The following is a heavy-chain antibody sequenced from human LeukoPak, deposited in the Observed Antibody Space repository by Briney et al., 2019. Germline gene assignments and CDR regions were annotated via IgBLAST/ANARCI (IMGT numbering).Heavy chain of an antibody. CDR2: ISGSGGST. Sequence: GGSLRLSCAASGFTFSSYAMGWVRQAPGKAEEGVSAISGSGGSTYYADSVKGGFTISRDNSKNTLYLQMNSLRAEDTAVYYCAKSASSGYGTFDYWGQGTLVTVSS. CDR3: AKSASSGYGTFDY. D-gene: IGHD3-22*01. CDR1: GFTFSSYA. V-gene: IGHV3-23*01. J-gene: IGHJ4*02.